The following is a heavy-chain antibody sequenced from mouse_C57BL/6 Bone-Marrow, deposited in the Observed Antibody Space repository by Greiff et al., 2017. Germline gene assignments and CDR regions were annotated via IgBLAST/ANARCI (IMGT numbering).Heavy chain of an antibody. CDR2: IDPSGSYT. J-gene: IGHJ2*01. D-gene: IGHD3-1*01. CDR1: GYTFSSYW. CDR3: ARESPSHGEGYDFDY. V-gene: IGHV1-69*01. Sequence: QVQLQQPGAELVMPGASVKLSCKASGYTFSSYWMHWVKQRPGQGLEWIGEIDPSGSYTNYNQKFKGKSTLTVDKSSSTAYMQLSSLTSEDSAVYYCARESPSHGEGYDFDYWGQGTTLTVSS.